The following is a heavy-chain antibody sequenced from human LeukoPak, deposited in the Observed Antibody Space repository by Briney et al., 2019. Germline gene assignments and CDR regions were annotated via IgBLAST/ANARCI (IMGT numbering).Heavy chain of an antibody. Sequence: SETLSLTCTVSDDSISRSTYYWAWIRQPPGKGLEWIGSVYYGRSPYFNPSLESRATISVDTSKNHFSLKMSSVTAADTAAYYCARSSGTGTFSYWGQGTLVTVSS. CDR3: ARSSGTGTFSY. CDR1: DDSISRSTYY. D-gene: IGHD6-25*01. CDR2: VYYGRSP. V-gene: IGHV4-39*02. J-gene: IGHJ4*02.